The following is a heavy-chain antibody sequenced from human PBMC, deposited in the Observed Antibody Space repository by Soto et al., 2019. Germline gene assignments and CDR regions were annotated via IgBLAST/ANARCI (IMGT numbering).Heavy chain of an antibody. Sequence: QVQLVQSGAEVKKPGASVKVSCKASGYFFASYSMHWVRQAPGQGLEWMGMINPSVGSTSYVEKFQGRVTMTRDTSTSTVYMELRGLRSEDTAVYYCARESAGRDEFQSSGDFDYWGQGTLVTVSS. V-gene: IGHV1-46*01. J-gene: IGHJ4*02. CDR1: GYFFASYS. CDR2: INPSVGST. D-gene: IGHD2-15*01. CDR3: ARESAGRDEFQSSGDFDY.